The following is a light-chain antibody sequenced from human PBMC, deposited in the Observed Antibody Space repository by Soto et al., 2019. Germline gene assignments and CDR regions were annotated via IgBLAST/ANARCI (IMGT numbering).Light chain of an antibody. V-gene: IGLV2-14*01. CDR3: SSYTSSSTSGYV. CDR1: SSDVGGYNY. Sequence: QSVLTQPASVSGSPGQSITISCTGTSSDVGGYNYVSWYQRHPGKAPKLMIYDVSNRPSGVSNRFSGSKSGNTASLTISGLQAEDEADYYCSSYTSSSTSGYVFGTGTKVTVL. CDR2: DVS. J-gene: IGLJ1*01.